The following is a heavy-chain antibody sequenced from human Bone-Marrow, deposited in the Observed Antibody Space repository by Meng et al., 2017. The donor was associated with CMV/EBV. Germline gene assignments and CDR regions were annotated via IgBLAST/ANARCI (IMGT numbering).Heavy chain of an antibody. CDR2: ISGSGGST. J-gene: IGHJ4*02. V-gene: IGHV3-23*01. D-gene: IGHD1-7*01. CDR1: GFTFSNAW. Sequence: GGSLRLSCAASGFTFSNAWMSWVRQAPGKGLEWVSAISGSGGSTYYADSVKGRFTISRDNSKNTLYLQMNSLRAEDTAVYYCAKEDWNYWGDYWGQGTLVTVSS. CDR3: AKEDWNYWGDY.